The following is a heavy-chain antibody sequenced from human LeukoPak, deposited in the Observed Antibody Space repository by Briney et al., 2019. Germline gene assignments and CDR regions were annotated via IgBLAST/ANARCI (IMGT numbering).Heavy chain of an antibody. CDR1: GFSFRTYG. D-gene: IGHD3-3*01. J-gene: IGHJ4*02. CDR3: AKDLSKELLYRRGKYYFDY. Sequence: GGSLRLSCSASGFSFRTYGMHWVRQAPGKGLEWVAAISYDGSNEYYSDPVKGRFSISRDNSKNTLYLQMNSLRAEDTAVYYCAKDLSKELLYRRGKYYFDYWGQGTLVTVSS. V-gene: IGHV3-30*18. CDR2: ISYDGSNE.